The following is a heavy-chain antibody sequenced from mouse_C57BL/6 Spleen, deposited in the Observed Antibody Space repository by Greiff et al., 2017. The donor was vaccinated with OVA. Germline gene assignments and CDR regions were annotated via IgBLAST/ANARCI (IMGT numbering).Heavy chain of an antibody. CDR1: GFTFSSYA. Sequence: EVQRVESGEGLVKPGGSLKLSCAASGFTFSSYAMSWVRQTPEKRLEWVAYISSGGDYIYYADTVKGRFTISRDNARNTLYLQMSSLKSEDTAMYYCTRDGYYPYWYFDVWGTGTTVTVSS. V-gene: IGHV5-9-1*02. CDR2: ISSGGDYI. J-gene: IGHJ1*03. D-gene: IGHD2-3*01. CDR3: TRDGYYPYWYFDV.